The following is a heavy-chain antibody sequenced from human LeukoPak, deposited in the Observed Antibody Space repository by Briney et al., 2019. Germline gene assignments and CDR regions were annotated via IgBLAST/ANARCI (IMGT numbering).Heavy chain of an antibody. D-gene: IGHD2-15*01. J-gene: IGHJ4*02. CDR3: ARDREGYCSGGTCTNFDY. CDR2: ISGSSSYI. CDR1: GFTFSTYS. V-gene: IGHV3-21*01. Sequence: GGSLRLSCAASGFTFSTYSMNWVRQAPGKGLEWVSSISGSSSYIYYADSVKGRSTISRDNAKNSLYLQMNSLRAEDTAVYYCARDREGYCSGGTCTNFDYWGQGTLVTVSS.